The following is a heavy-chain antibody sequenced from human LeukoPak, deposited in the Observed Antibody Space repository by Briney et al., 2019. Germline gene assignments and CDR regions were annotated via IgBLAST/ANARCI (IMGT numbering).Heavy chain of an antibody. J-gene: IGHJ4*02. CDR3: ARISSSWFFDF. D-gene: IGHD6-13*01. Sequence: PGGSLRLSCAASGFTFSDYAMSWVRQAPGKGLEWVATISGSGGTTYYADSVKGRFTISTDNSKNTLYLQMDTLRADDTAVYYCARISSSWFFDFCGQGTLFTVSS. V-gene: IGHV3-23*01. CDR2: ISGSGGTT. CDR1: GFTFSDYA.